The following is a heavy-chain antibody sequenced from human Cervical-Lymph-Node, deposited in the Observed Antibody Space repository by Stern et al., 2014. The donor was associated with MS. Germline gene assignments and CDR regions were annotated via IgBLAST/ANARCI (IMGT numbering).Heavy chain of an antibody. CDR3: ARGVLVPAAMAYYYYGMDV. Sequence: VHLVESGAEVKKPGSSVKVSCKASGGTFSSYAISWVRQAPGQGLEWMGGIIPIFGTANYAQKFQGRVTITADESTSTAYMELSSLRSEDTAVYYCARGVLVPAAMAYYYYGMDVWGQGTTVTVSS. V-gene: IGHV1-69*01. D-gene: IGHD2-2*01. J-gene: IGHJ6*02. CDR2: IIPIFGTA. CDR1: GGTFSSYA.